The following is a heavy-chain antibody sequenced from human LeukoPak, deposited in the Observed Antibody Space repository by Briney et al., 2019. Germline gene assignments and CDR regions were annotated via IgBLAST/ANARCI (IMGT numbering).Heavy chain of an antibody. D-gene: IGHD2-8*01. CDR2: ISNGNS. CDR1: GFPFSNHA. CDR3: VREAGYCATVCLKTNYFDP. Sequence: PGGSLRLSCAASGFPFSNHAMRWVRQPRGEGREWVSAISNGNSYYADSVRGRFTISRDDSKNMVYLQMYSLGVGDTARYYCVREAGYCATVCLKTNYFDPWGQGTLVTVSS. J-gene: IGHJ5*02. V-gene: IGHV3-23*01.